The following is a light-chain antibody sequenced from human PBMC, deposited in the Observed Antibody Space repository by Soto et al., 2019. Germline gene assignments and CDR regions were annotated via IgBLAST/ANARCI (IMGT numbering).Light chain of an antibody. CDR1: SSDVGGYNY. CDR3: NSYAGSNNFL. CDR2: EVS. J-gene: IGLJ1*01. Sequence: QSVLTQPPSASGSPGQSVTISCTGTSSDVGGYNYVSWYQQHPGKAPKLMIYEVSKRPSGVPDRFSGSKSGNTASLTVSGLRAEDEADYYCNSYAGSNNFLFGTGTKLTVL. V-gene: IGLV2-8*01.